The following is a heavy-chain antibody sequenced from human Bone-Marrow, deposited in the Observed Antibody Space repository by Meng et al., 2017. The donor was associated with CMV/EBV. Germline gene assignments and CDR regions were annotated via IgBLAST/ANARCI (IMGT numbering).Heavy chain of an antibody. CDR2: INDRGST. CDR1: VGSFSGSY. D-gene: IGHD2-2*01. V-gene: IGHV4-34*01. Sequence: SETLSLTRAVHVGSFSGSYWSWIRQPPGKGLEWIGEINDRGSTNYNPSLKSRVTISVDTSKNQFALKLNSVTAADTPVHYCARGRGFCTDTSCYWSDYWGQGKRVTVSS. J-gene: IGHJ4*02. CDR3: ARGRGFCTDTSCYWSDY.